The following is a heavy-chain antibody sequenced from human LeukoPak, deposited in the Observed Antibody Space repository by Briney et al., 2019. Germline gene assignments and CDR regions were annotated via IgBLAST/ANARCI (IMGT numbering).Heavy chain of an antibody. V-gene: IGHV5-51*01. CDR2: IYPDDSDT. CDR1: GSNFPNHW. Sequence: GESLKISCKGSGSNFPNHWIGWVRQMPGKGLEWMGIIYPDDSDTKYSPSFQGQVTISADKSISTAYLQWNSLKASDIAIYYCARGGYCSGGACYSYFQHWGQGTLVTVSS. D-gene: IGHD2-15*01. CDR3: ARGGYCSGGACYSYFQH. J-gene: IGHJ1*01.